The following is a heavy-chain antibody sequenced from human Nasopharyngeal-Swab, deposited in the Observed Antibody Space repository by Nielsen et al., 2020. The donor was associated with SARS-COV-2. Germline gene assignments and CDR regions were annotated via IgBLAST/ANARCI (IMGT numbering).Heavy chain of an antibody. CDR2: INPNSGGT. CDR3: ARGERVTIFGVVMHDAFDI. Sequence: ASVKVSCKASGYTFTGYYMHWVRQAPGQGLEWMGRINPNSGGTNYAQKFQGRATMTRDTSISTAYMELSRLRSDDTAVYYCARGERVTIFGVVMHDAFDIWGQGTMVTVSS. D-gene: IGHD3-3*01. J-gene: IGHJ3*02. CDR1: GYTFTGYY. V-gene: IGHV1-2*06.